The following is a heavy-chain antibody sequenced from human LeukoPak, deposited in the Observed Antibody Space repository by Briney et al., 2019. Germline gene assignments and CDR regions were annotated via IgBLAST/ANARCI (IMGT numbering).Heavy chain of an antibody. Sequence: PGGSLRLSCAASGFTFSSYDMHWVRQAPGKGLEWVAVIWYDGSNKYYADSVKGRFTISRDNSKNTLYLQMNSLRAEDTAVYYCARSTEVAGTSDYWGQGTLVTVSS. CDR1: GFTFSSYD. CDR2: IWYDGSNK. V-gene: IGHV3-33*01. J-gene: IGHJ4*02. D-gene: IGHD6-19*01. CDR3: ARSTEVAGTSDY.